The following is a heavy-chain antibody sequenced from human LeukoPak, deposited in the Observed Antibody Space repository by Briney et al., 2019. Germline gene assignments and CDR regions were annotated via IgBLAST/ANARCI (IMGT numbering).Heavy chain of an antibody. V-gene: IGHV1-2*02. CDR1: GYTFTSYD. CDR3: ARERRYYYDSSGYSDY. CDR2: MNPNSGGT. J-gene: IGHJ4*02. D-gene: IGHD3-22*01. Sequence: ASVKVSCKASGYTFTSYDINWVRQATGQGLEWMGWMNPNSGGTNYAQKFQGRVTMTRDTSISTAYMELSRLRSDDTAVYYCARERRYYYDSSGYSDYWGQGTLVTVSS.